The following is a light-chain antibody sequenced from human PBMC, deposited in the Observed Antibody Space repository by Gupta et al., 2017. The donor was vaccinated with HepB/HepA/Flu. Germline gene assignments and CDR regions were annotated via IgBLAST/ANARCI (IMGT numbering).Light chain of an antibody. CDR3: CSYAGTSTVI. CDR2: EVT. Sequence: QSALTQPASVSGSPGQSITIYCTGTSSDVGNYNLVSWYQQHPGKAPKLLIYEVTKRPSGVSDRFSGSKSDNTASLTISGLQAEDEADYYCCSYAGTSTVIFGEGTKLTVL. V-gene: IGLV2-23*02. J-gene: IGLJ2*01. CDR1: SSDVGNYNL.